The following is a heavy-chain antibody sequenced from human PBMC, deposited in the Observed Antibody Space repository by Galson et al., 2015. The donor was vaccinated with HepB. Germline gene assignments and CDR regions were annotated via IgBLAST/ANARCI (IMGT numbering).Heavy chain of an antibody. V-gene: IGHV1-69*13. CDR1: GGTFSSYA. CDR2: IIPIFGIA. J-gene: IGHJ4*02. CDR3: ASSRDNHYYHSKIWTQRTWAGTDY. Sequence: SVKVSCKASGGTFSSYAISWVRQAPGQGLEWMGGIIPIFGIANYAQKFQGRVTITADESTSTAYMELSSQRSEDTAVYYCASSRDNHYYHSKIWTQRTWAGTDYWGQGTLVTVSS. D-gene: IGHD3-22*01.